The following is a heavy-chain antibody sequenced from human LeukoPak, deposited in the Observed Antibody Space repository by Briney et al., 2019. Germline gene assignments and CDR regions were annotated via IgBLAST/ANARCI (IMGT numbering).Heavy chain of an antibody. D-gene: IGHD2-2*01. J-gene: IGHJ4*02. Sequence: ASVKVSCKASGYTFTDYYIHWVRQAPGQGLEWMGWINPNSGGTNYAQKFQGRVIMTRDTSISTAYMELSRLRSDDTAVYYCARGSTSPNNLDYWGQGTLLTVSS. CDR2: INPNSGGT. CDR3: ARGSTSPNNLDY. V-gene: IGHV1-2*02. CDR1: GYTFTDYY.